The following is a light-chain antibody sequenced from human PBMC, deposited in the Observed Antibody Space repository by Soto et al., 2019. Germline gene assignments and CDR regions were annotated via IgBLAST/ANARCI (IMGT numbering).Light chain of an antibody. CDR1: QSVLYSSTNKNY. CDR2: WAS. V-gene: IGKV4-1*01. J-gene: IGKJ2*01. Sequence: DIVMTQSPDSLAVSLGERATINCKSSQSVLYSSTNKNYLAWYQQKPGQPPKLLIYWASTRESGVPDLFSGSGSGTDFTLTISSLQAEDVAVYYCQQYYSTPPTFGQGTKLEIK. CDR3: QQYYSTPPT.